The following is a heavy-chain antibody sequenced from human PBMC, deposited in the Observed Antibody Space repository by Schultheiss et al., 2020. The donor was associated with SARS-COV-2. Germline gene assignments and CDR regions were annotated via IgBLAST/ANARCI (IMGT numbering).Heavy chain of an antibody. CDR3: ARDDGSSGIADH. CDR2: ISYTGSP. Sequence: SETLSLTCTVSGGSISSYYWSWIRQPPGKGLEWIGYISYTGSPSYNPSLKSRVTFSLDTSKKQFSLRLNSVTAADTAVYYCARDDGSSGIADHWGQGTLVTVSS. V-gene: IGHV4-59*01. D-gene: IGHD3-22*01. J-gene: IGHJ4*02. CDR1: GGSISSYY.